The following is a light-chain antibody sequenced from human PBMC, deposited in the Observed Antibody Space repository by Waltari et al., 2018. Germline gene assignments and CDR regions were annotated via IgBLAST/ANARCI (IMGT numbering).Light chain of an antibody. V-gene: IGLV1-47*01. CDR2: KNN. CDR3: AAWDDSLSGLV. J-gene: IGLJ3*02. Sequence: QSVLTQPPSASGNPGQKVTISCNGSSTNIGSNYVYWYQQLPGTAPKLLIFKNNQRPSGVPDRFSDSKSGTSASLAINGLRSEDEADYYCAAWDDSLSGLVLGGGTKVTVL. CDR1: STNIGSNY.